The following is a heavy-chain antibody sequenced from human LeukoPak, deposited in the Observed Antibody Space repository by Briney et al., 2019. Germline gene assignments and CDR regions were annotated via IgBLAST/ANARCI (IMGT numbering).Heavy chain of an antibody. CDR2: ISSGSVTM. CDR1: GFTFSSSA. Sequence: RGSLRLSCAASGFTFSSSAMHWVRQAPGKGLEWISYISSGSVTMKYADSVKGRFTISRDNAQTSLYLQMNSLRVDDTAVYYCARDDTYGPYFFDSWGQGTRVTVSS. V-gene: IGHV3-48*04. CDR3: ARDDTYGPYFFDS. D-gene: IGHD5-18*01. J-gene: IGHJ4*02.